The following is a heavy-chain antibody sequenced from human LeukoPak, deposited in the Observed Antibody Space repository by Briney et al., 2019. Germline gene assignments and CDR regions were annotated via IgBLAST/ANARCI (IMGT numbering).Heavy chain of an antibody. Sequence: GGSLRLSCAASGFTFSTYNMNWVRQAPGKGLEWVSYISSSSSIIYYADSVKGRFTISRDNAKNSLYLQMNSLRDEDTAVYYCARALGSSYYYYGMDVWGQGTTVTVSS. D-gene: IGHD6-6*01. CDR2: ISSSSSII. V-gene: IGHV3-48*02. CDR3: ARALGSSYYYYGMDV. CDR1: GFTFSTYN. J-gene: IGHJ6*02.